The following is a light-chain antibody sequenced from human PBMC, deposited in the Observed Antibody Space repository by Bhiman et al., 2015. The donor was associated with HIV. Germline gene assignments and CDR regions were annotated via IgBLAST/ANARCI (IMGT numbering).Light chain of an antibody. CDR1: KLGDKY. J-gene: IGLJ3*02. Sequence: GSWAPGQTASITCSGDKLGDKYACWYQQKPGQSPVLVIYHDTKRPSGIPERFSGSNSGNTATLTISGTQAMDEADYYCQAWDSSTAVFGGGTKLTVL. CDR3: QAWDSSTAV. V-gene: IGLV3-1*01. CDR2: HDT.